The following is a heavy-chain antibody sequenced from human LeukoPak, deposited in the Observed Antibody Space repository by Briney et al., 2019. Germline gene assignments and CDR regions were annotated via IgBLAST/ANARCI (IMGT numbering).Heavy chain of an antibody. CDR2: ISGSGGNT. CDR1: GFTFSSYA. D-gene: IGHD1-26*01. J-gene: IGHJ3*02. V-gene: IGHV3-23*01. CDR3: ARDVGIVGADDAFDI. Sequence: GGSLRLSCAASGFTFSSYAMNWVRQAPGKGLEWVPVISGSGGNTYYADSVKGRFTISRDSSKNTLYLQMNSLRAEDTAVYYCARDVGIVGADDAFDIWGQGTMVTVSS.